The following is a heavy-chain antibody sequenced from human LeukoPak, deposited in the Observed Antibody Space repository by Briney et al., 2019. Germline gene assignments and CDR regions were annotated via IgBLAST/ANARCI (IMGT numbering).Heavy chain of an antibody. J-gene: IGHJ6*02. CDR3: ASLIRQGHYAMDV. V-gene: IGHV4-34*01. Sequence: SETLSLTCAVYGGSFSGYYWSWIRQPPGKGLEWIGEINHSGSTNYNPSLKSRVTISVDTPKNQFSLKLSSVTAADTAVYYCASLIRQGHYAMDVWGQGTMVTVSS. CDR2: INHSGST. CDR1: GGSFSGYY.